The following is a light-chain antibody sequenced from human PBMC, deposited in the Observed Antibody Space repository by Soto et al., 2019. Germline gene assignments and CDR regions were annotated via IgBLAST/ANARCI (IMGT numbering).Light chain of an antibody. CDR2: EDN. V-gene: IGLV6-57*02. CDR1: SGSIASGY. J-gene: IGLJ2*01. Sequence: FMLTQPHSVSESPGKTVTISCTGSSGSIASGYVQWYQQRPGSAPTTLIYEDNQRPAGVPDRFSGSIDSSSNSASLTISVLRPEDEADYYCQSSDGNNMVFGGGTKLTVL. CDR3: QSSDGNNMV.